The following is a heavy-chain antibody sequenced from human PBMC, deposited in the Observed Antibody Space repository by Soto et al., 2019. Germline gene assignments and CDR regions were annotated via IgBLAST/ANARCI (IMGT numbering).Heavy chain of an antibody. D-gene: IGHD2-2*01. Sequence: EVQLVQSGAEVKKPGESLKISCKGSGYSFTSYWIGWVRQMPGKGLEWMGIIYPGDSDTRYSPSFQGQVTISADKSISTAYLQWSSLKASDTAMYYCARTTDPMGVVPAAFDYWGQGTLVTVSS. CDR2: IYPGDSDT. V-gene: IGHV5-51*03. CDR3: ARTTDPMGVVPAAFDY. J-gene: IGHJ4*02. CDR1: GYSFTSYW.